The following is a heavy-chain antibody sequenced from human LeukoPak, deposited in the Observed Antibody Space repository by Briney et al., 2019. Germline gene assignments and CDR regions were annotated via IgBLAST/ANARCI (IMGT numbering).Heavy chain of an antibody. V-gene: IGHV3-30*04. CDR1: GFTFSSYA. J-gene: IGHJ5*02. Sequence: SGGSLRLSCAASGFTFSSYAMHWVRQAPGKGLEWVAVISYDGSNKYYADSVKGRFTISRDNSKNTLYLQMNSLRAEDTAVYYCARDGWFGELGAWFDPWGQGTLVTVSS. CDR3: ARDGWFGELGAWFDP. D-gene: IGHD3-10*01. CDR2: ISYDGSNK.